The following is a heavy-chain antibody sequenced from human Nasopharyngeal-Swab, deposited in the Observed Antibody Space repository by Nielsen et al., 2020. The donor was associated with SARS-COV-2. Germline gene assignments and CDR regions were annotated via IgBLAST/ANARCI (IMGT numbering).Heavy chain of an antibody. V-gene: IGHV4-59*01. Sequence: RQPPGKGLEWIGYIYYSGSTNYNPSLKSRVTISVDTSKNQFSLKLSSVTAADTAVYYCARVYYGDCAFDYWGQGTLVTVSS. CDR2: IYYSGST. J-gene: IGHJ4*02. D-gene: IGHD4-17*01. CDR3: ARVYYGDCAFDY.